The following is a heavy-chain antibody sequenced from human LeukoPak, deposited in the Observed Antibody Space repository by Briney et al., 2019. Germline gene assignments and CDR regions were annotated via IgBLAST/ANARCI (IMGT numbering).Heavy chain of an antibody. CDR3: ARDVGYCSGGSCYSGHYFDY. CDR1: GGSISSYC. J-gene: IGHJ4*02. CDR2: IYYSGST. Sequence: SETLSLTCTVSGGSISSYCWSWIRQPPGKGLEWIGYIYYSGSTNYNPSLKSRVTISVDTSKNQFSLKLSSVTAADTAVYYCARDVGYCSGGSCYSGHYFDYWGQGTLVTVSS. D-gene: IGHD2-15*01. V-gene: IGHV4-59*01.